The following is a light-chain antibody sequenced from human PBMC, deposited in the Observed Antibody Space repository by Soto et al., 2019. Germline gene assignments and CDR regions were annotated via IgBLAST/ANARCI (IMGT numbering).Light chain of an antibody. J-gene: IGKJ1*01. Sequence: IVVTQSPGTLSLSPGERATSSCRTSQIVSSTYVAWYQQKSGQAPRLLIYGASSGGTGIPDRFSGSGYGTDFTLTISRLEPEDFAVYYCHQYVSSWTFGQGTKVDIK. V-gene: IGKV3-20*01. CDR3: HQYVSSWT. CDR1: QIVSSTY. CDR2: GAS.